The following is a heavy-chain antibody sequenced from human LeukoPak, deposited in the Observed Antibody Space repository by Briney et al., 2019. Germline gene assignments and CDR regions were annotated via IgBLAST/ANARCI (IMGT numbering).Heavy chain of an antibody. D-gene: IGHD3-22*01. Sequence: PGGSLRLSCAASGFTFSSYAMSWVRQAPGKGLEWVSAISGSGGSTYYADSVKGRFTISRDNSKNTLHLQMNSLRAEDTAVYYCAKVPVRAYYDSSGYRRGDDAFDIWGQGTMVTVSS. CDR3: AKVPVRAYYDSSGYRRGDDAFDI. CDR1: GFTFSSYA. CDR2: ISGSGGST. J-gene: IGHJ3*02. V-gene: IGHV3-23*01.